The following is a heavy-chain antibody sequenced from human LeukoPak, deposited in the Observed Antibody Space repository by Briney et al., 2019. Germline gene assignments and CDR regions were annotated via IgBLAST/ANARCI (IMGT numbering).Heavy chain of an antibody. CDR2: ISGSGGST. J-gene: IGHJ4*02. CDR3: AKGTYGSGTYGAHDY. V-gene: IGHV3-23*01. Sequence: AGGSLRLSCAASGFTFSSYAMSWVRQAPGKGLEWVSAISGSGGSTYYADSVKGRFTISRDNSKNTLYLQMNSLRAEDTAVYYCAKGTYGSGTYGAHDYWGQGTLVTVSS. CDR1: GFTFSSYA. D-gene: IGHD3-10*01.